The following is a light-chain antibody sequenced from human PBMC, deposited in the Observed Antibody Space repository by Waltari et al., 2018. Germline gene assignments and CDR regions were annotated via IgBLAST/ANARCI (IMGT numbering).Light chain of an antibody. Sequence: DIQMTQSPSSLSASVGDRVTITCRASQSISSFVNWYQQKPGKVPKLLIYATSNLHGGVPSRFSGSGSGTAFTLTISSLQPEDFATYYCQEGSSSSPTFGQGTRLEIK. CDR1: QSISSF. CDR2: ATS. CDR3: QEGSSSSPT. V-gene: IGKV1-39*01. J-gene: IGKJ5*01.